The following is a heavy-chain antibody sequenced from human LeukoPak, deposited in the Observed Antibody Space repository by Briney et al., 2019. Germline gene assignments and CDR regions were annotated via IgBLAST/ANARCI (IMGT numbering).Heavy chain of an antibody. J-gene: IGHJ4*02. CDR2: ISGSGGST. D-gene: IGHD2-2*01. V-gene: IGHV3-23*01. CDR3: AKHRGIVVVPAASDY. CDR1: GFTFSSYA. Sequence: PGGSLRLSCAASGFTFSSYAMSWVRQAPGKGLEWVSAISGSGGSTYYADSVKGRFTISRDNSKNTLYLQTNSLRAEDTAVYYCAKHRGIVVVPAASDYWGQGTLVTVSS.